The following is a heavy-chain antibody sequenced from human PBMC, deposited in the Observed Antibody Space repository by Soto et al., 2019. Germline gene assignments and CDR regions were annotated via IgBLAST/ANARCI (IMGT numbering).Heavy chain of an antibody. CDR2: IYSGGST. J-gene: IGHJ6*02. D-gene: IGHD3-10*01. Sequence: GGSLRLSCAASGFTVSSNYMSWVRQAPGKGLEWVSVIYSGGSTYYADSVKGRFTISRDNPKNRLYLQMNSLRAEDTAVYYCAAYGSGSYYLKGTYYYGMDVWGQGTTVTVSS. V-gene: IGHV3-53*01. CDR3: AAYGSGSYYLKGTYYYGMDV. CDR1: GFTVSSNY.